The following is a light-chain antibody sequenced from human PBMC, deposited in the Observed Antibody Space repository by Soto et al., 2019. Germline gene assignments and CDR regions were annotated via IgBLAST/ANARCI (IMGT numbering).Light chain of an antibody. Sequence: EIVLTQSPGTLSLSPGERATLSCRASQSVSSSYLAWYQQKPGQAPRILIYGASSRATGITDRFSGSGSGTDFTLTISRLEPEDFAVYYCHQYGSSPRTFGQGTKVEI. V-gene: IGKV3-20*01. CDR1: QSVSSSY. J-gene: IGKJ1*01. CDR3: HQYGSSPRT. CDR2: GAS.